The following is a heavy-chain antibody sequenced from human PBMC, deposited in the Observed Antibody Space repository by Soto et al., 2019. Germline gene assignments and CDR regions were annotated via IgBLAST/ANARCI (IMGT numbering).Heavy chain of an antibody. CDR3: VKDSDSSGPFDY. CDR2: LTWNGEVL. CDR1: GFTFDDYA. V-gene: IGHV3-9*01. Sequence: GGSLRLSCVASGFTFDDYAIHWVRQTPGKGLEWVSGLTWNGEVLGYADSVKGRFTISRDNAKNSLYLEMNSLRPEDTALYYCVKDSDSSGPFDYWGQGTLVTVSS. D-gene: IGHD3-22*01. J-gene: IGHJ4*02.